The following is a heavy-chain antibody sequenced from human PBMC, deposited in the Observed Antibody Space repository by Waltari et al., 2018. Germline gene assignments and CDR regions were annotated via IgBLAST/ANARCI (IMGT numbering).Heavy chain of an antibody. CDR3: ATKMSDQWLRE. D-gene: IGHD6-19*01. J-gene: IGHJ1*01. CDR2: VDPEDDET. V-gene: IGHV1-69-2*01. Sequence: EVHLVQSGAEVKRPGATVKISCKASGYTFTEYCLHWVRQAPGKGLEWMGPVDPEDDETESSDKCQGRVAMTADTSTETAYIEVRSLTSDDMAVYYCATKMSDQWLREWGQGTLVTVSS. CDR1: GYTFTEYC.